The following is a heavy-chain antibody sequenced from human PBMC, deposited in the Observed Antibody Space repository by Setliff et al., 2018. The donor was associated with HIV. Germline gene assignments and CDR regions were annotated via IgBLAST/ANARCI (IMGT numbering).Heavy chain of an antibody. V-gene: IGHV1-69*13. CDR1: GYTFTGYY. CDR3: ARDGGSSTWGSGAFDV. CDR2: IIPIFGRA. D-gene: IGHD7-27*01. J-gene: IGHJ3*01. Sequence: ASVKVSCKASGYTFTGYYMHWVRQAPGQGLEWMGAIIPIFGRANYEQKFQGRVTITADESTSTAYMELSSLRSEDTAVYYCARDGGSSTWGSGAFDVWGQGTVVTVSS.